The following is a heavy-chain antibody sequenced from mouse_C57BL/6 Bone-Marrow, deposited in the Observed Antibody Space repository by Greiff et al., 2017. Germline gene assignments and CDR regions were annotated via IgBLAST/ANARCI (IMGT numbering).Heavy chain of an antibody. Sequence: VQLQQSGAELVKPGASVKISCKASGYAFSSYWMNWVKQRPGKGLEWIGQIYPGDGDTNYNGKFKGKATLTADKSSSTAYMQLSSLTSEDSAVYFCARDLYYYAMGYWGQGTSVTVSS. CDR3: ARDLYYYAMGY. CDR2: IYPGDGDT. J-gene: IGHJ4*01. CDR1: GYAFSSYW. V-gene: IGHV1-80*01.